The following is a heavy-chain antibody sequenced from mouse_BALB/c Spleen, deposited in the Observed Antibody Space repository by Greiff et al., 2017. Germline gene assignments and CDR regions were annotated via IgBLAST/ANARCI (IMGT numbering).Heavy chain of an antibody. V-gene: IGHV5-6-5*01. D-gene: IGHD2-1*01. Sequence: EVQLVESGGGLVKPGGSLKLSCAASGFTFSSYAMSWVRQTPEKRLEWVASISSGGSTYYPDSVKGRFTISRDNARNILYLQMSSLRSEDTAMYYCARGGYGNYYFDYWGQGTTLTVSS. J-gene: IGHJ2*01. CDR1: GFTFSSYA. CDR3: ARGGYGNYYFDY. CDR2: ISSGGST.